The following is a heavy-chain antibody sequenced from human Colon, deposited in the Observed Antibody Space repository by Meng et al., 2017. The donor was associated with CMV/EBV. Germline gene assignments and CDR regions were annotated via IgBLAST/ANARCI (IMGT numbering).Heavy chain of an antibody. J-gene: IGHJ4*02. V-gene: IGHV1-18*01. CDR1: GDTFIDFG. Sequence: QVQLVQSGTEVKKPGAAVKVPCKASGDTFIDFGISWVRQAPGQGLEWMGWISAYNGNTNYAPEFQGRVTLTTDTSTTTDTSTTTVYMELRSLRSDDTAIYYCATELSRGGYWGQGTLVTVSS. CDR2: ISAYNGNT. CDR3: ATELSRGGY.